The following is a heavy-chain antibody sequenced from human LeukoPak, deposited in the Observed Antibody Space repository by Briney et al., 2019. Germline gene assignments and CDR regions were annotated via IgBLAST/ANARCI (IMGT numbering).Heavy chain of an antibody. Sequence: SETLSLTCAVYGGSFSGYYWSWIRQPPGKGLEGIGEINHSGSTNYNPSLKSRVTISVDTSKNQFSLKLSSVTAADTAVYYCARGNYDILTGYYPLLDWGQGTLVTVSS. J-gene: IGHJ4*02. D-gene: IGHD3-9*01. CDR1: GGSFSGYY. CDR2: INHSGST. V-gene: IGHV4-34*01. CDR3: ARGNYDILTGYYPLLD.